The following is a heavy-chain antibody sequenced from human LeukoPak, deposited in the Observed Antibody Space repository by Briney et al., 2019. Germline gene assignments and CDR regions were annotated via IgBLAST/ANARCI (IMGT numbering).Heavy chain of an antibody. Sequence: GGSLRLSCTASGFTFSSHEMNWVRQAPGKGLEWVSALHDSGASTYYADSVKGRFTVSRDSSKNTLNLQMNSLRAEDTAVYYCAKVLEDRSMNMHFDYWGPGTQVTVSS. V-gene: IGHV3-23*01. CDR1: GFTFSSHE. CDR3: AKVLEDRSMNMHFDY. D-gene: IGHD5-18*01. J-gene: IGHJ4*02. CDR2: LHDSGAST.